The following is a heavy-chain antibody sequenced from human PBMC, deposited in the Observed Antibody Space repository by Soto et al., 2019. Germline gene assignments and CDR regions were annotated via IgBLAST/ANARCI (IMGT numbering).Heavy chain of an antibody. D-gene: IGHD6-6*01. Sequence: GGSLRLSCAASGFTFSDYYMSWIRQAPGKGLEWVSYISSSGSTIYYADSVKGRFTISRDNAKNSLYLQMNSLRAEDTAVYYCARVGGSSYSSSPAGNVYYYYYYMDVWGKGTTVTVSS. CDR3: ARVGGSSYSSSPAGNVYYYYYYMDV. J-gene: IGHJ6*03. V-gene: IGHV3-11*01. CDR1: GFTFSDYY. CDR2: ISSSGSTI.